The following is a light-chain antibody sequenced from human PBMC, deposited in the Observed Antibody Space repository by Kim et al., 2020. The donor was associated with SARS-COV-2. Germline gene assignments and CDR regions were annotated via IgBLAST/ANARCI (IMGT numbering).Light chain of an antibody. CDR1: NLGDKY. CDR3: QAWDSSTVV. V-gene: IGLV3-1*01. Sequence: LPPGQTAGIPGSGHNLGDKYASWYQQKPGQSPVLVIYQDSKRPSGIPERFSGSNSGKTATLTISGTQAMDEADYYCQAWDSSTVVFGGGTQRTVL. J-gene: IGLJ2*01. CDR2: QDS.